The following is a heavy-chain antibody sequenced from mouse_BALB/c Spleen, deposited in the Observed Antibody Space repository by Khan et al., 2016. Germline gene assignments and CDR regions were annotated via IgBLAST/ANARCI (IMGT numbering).Heavy chain of an antibody. CDR1: GYSFTRYW. V-gene: IGHV1-61*01. J-gene: IGHJ4*01. D-gene: IGHD2-1*01. CDR2: IHPSDSES. CDR3: TRSAYGNHPYYAMDY. Sequence: QVQLQQSGTELVRPGASVKLSCKASGYSFTRYWMYWVKQRPGQGLEWIGMIHPSDSESRLNQQFKDKATLTVDNSSSIAYMQLSSPTSEDSAVYYCTRSAYGNHPYYAMDYWGQGTSVTVSS.